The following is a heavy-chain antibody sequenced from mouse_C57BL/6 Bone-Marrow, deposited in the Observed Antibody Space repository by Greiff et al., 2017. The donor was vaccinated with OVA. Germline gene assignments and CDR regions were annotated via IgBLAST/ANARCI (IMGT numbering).Heavy chain of an antibody. CDR1: GFTFSDYG. Sequence: EVQRVESGGGLVQPGGSLKLSCAASGFTFSDYGMAWVRQAPRKGPEWVAFISNLAYSIYYADTVTGRFTISRENAKNTLYLEMSSLRSEDTAMYYCARRGNYGFDYWGQGTTLTVSS. V-gene: IGHV5-15*01. CDR2: ISNLAYSI. J-gene: IGHJ2*01. D-gene: IGHD2-1*01. CDR3: ARRGNYGFDY.